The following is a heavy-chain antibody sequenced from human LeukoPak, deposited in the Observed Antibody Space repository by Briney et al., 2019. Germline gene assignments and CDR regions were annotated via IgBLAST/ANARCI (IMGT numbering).Heavy chain of an antibody. CDR3: ARRDPKYSGSFFY. Sequence: PSETLPLTCTVSGGSISSSSYYWGWIRQPPGKGLEWIGSIYYSGSTYYNPSLKSRVTISVDTSKNQFSLKLSSVTAADTAVYYCARRDPKYSGSFFYWGQGTLVTVSS. CDR2: IYYSGST. CDR1: GGSISSSSYY. V-gene: IGHV4-39*01. D-gene: IGHD1-26*01. J-gene: IGHJ4*02.